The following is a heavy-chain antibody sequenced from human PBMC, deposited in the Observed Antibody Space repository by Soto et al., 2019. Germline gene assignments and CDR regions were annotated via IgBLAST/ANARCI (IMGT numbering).Heavy chain of an antibody. V-gene: IGHV1-18*04. CDR2: ISAYNGNT. CDR3: ASLGYCSSTSCSYSYYYGMDF. J-gene: IGHJ6*02. Sequence: QVQLVQSGAEVKKPGASVKVSCKASGYTFTSYGISWVRQAPGQGLEWMGWISAYNGNTNYAQKLQGRVTMTTDTARSTAYMEVRSLRADGTAVYYGASLGYCSSTSCSYSYYYGMDFWGQGTTVTVSS. D-gene: IGHD2-2*01. CDR1: GYTFTSYG.